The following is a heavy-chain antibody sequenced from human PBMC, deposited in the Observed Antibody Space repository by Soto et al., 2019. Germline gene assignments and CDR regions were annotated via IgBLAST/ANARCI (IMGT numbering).Heavy chain of an antibody. V-gene: IGHV3-11*06. CDR1: GFTFSDHF. Sequence: GGSLRLSCTVSGFTFSDHFMAWVRQAPGKGLEWVSDISTTRNYTKYADSVKGRFSMSRDNARNSVYLQMNRLRADGTAVYYCARVSRDYYLYYFDYWGQGALVTVSS. D-gene: IGHD3-3*01. CDR2: ISTTRNYT. CDR3: ARVSRDYYLYYFDY. J-gene: IGHJ4*02.